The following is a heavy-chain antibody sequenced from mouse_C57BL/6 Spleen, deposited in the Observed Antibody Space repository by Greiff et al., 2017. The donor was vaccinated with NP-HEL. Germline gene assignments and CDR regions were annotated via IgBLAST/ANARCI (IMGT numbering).Heavy chain of an antibody. J-gene: IGHJ1*03. CDR3: ARMGYYGSSWYFDV. Sequence: VQLQQSGPGLVAPSQSLSITCTVSGFSLTSYAISWVRQPPGKGLEWLGVIWTGGGTNYNSALKSRLSISKDNSKSQVFLKMNSLQTDDTARYYCARMGYYGSSWYFDVWGTGTTVTVSS. D-gene: IGHD1-1*01. CDR1: GFSLTSYA. CDR2: IWTGGGT. V-gene: IGHV2-9-1*01.